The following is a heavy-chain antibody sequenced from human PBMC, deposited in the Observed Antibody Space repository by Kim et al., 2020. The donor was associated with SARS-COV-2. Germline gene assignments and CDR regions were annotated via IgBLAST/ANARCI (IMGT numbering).Heavy chain of an antibody. CDR2: NT. V-gene: IGHV1-3*01. J-gene: IGHJ4*02. CDR3: AIEFSASTFDY. Sequence: NTKYSQHFQGRVTITRDTSANTAYMELSSLRSEDTAVYYCAIEFSASTFDYWGQGTLVTVSS. D-gene: IGHD2-2*01.